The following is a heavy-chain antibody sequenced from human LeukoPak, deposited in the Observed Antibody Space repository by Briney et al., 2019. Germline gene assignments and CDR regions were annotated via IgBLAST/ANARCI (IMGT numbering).Heavy chain of an antibody. CDR3: AKAQNSRPSAFFDS. V-gene: IGHV3-7*01. CDR2: IKEDGRET. D-gene: IGHD4-23*01. J-gene: IGHJ4*02. Sequence: GGSLRLSCAASGFTFSNYWMSWVRQAPGKGPEWVANIKEDGRETYYLDSVEGRFTTSRDNAKNTLELQMNSLRVEDTAVYYCAKAQNSRPSAFFDSWGQGTLVTVSS. CDR1: GFTFSNYW.